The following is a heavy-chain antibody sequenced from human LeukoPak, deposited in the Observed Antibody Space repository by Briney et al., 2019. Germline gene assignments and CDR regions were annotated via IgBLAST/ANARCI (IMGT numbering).Heavy chain of an antibody. CDR3: AKFLMTAVTTGFGS. CDR1: EFVFGAFP. D-gene: IGHD4-17*01. J-gene: IGHJ4*02. Sequence: GGSLRLSCAASEFVFGAFPMSWIRQAAGKGLEWVSSINGDGDSTHYAGSVKGRFTISRDNSKNTLYLQMDSLRAEDTAVYYCAKFLMTAVTTGFGSWGQGTLVTVSS. V-gene: IGHV3-23*01. CDR2: INGDGDST.